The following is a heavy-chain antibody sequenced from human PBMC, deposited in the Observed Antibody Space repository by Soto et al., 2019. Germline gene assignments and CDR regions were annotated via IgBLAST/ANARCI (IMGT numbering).Heavy chain of an antibody. Sequence: PGESLKISCKGSGYSFTSYWIGWVRQMPGKGLEWMGIIYPHNSDTRYSPSFQGQVTISADKSIRTAYLQWSSLKASDSAMYYCARQAPTVTSVRFYYCGMDVWGQMPTVTFS. V-gene: IGHV5-51*01. CDR1: GYSFTSYW. J-gene: IGHJ6*02. CDR3: ARQAPTVTSVRFYYCGMDV. CDR2: IYPHNSDT. D-gene: IGHD4-17*01.